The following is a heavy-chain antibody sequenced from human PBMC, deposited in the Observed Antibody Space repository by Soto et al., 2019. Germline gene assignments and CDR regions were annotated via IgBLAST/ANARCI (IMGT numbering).Heavy chain of an antibody. CDR1: GFTFSSYA. V-gene: IGHV3-23*01. CDR3: AKDLRVDCSGGSCYYYYGMDV. J-gene: IGHJ6*02. CDR2: ISGSGGST. Sequence: GASVKVSCAASGFTFSSYAMSWVRQAPGKGLEWVSAISGSGGSTYYADSVKGRFTISRDNSKNTLYLQMNSLRAEDTAVYYCAKDLRVDCSGGSCYYYYGMDVWGQGTTVTVSS. D-gene: IGHD2-15*01.